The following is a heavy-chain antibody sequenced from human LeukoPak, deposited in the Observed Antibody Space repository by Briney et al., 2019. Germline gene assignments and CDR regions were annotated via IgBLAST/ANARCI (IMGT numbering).Heavy chain of an antibody. D-gene: IGHD4-17*01. Sequence: SETLSLTCTVSGGSINGYYWSWIRQPPGKGLEWIAYIDYRGNTDYNPSLKSRVTISIDTSKNQFSLKVRSVTAADSAIYYCARTASMVTTVIDYWGQGTLVTVSS. J-gene: IGHJ4*02. CDR2: IDYRGNT. CDR3: ARTASMVTTVIDY. V-gene: IGHV4-59*12. CDR1: GGSINGYY.